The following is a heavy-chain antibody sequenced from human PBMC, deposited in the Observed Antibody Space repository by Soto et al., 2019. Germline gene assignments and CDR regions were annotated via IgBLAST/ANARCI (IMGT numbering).Heavy chain of an antibody. D-gene: IGHD6-13*01. Sequence: EASVKVSCTASGYTFTSYYMHWVRQAPGQGLEWMGIINPSGGSTSYAQKFQGRVTMTRDTSTSTVYMELSSLRSEDTAVYYCARDPLDSSSWEPYFDYWGQGTLVTVSS. CDR2: INPSGGST. V-gene: IGHV1-46*01. CDR1: GYTFTSYY. J-gene: IGHJ4*02. CDR3: ARDPLDSSSWEPYFDY.